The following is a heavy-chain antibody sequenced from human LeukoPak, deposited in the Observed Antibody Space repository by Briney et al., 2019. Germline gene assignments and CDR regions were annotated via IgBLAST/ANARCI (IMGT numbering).Heavy chain of an antibody. D-gene: IGHD6-6*01. V-gene: IGHV3-48*01. J-gene: IGHJ6*03. CDR1: GFSLSAYN. Sequence: GGSLRLSCEGSGFSLSAYNMNWVCQAPGKGLESVSYISSSSATIFYADSVKGRFTISRDNAKNSLYLQMNSLRPEDTAVYFCARDRHVPGLYYYYMDVWGKGATVTVSS. CDR3: ARDRHVPGLYYYYMDV. CDR2: ISSSSATI.